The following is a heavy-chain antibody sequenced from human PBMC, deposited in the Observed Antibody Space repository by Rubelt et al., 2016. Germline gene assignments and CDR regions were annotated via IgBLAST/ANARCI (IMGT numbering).Heavy chain of an antibody. Sequence: QEQLQQWGAGLLKPSETLSLTCAVDGGSFRGYYWTWVRQSPGKGLEWIGEINHSGSTNYNPSLKSRVTISVDSSKNHFSLKRRPVTAADTAVYYCAHEQTDGGFDAWGQGTLVTVSS. CDR3: AHEQTDGGFDA. J-gene: IGHJ4*02. D-gene: IGHD1/OR15-1a*01. CDR2: INHSGST. V-gene: IGHV4-34*01. CDR1: GGSFRGYY.